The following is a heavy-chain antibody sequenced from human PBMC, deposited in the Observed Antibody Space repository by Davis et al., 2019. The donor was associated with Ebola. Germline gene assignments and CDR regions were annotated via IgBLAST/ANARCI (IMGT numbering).Heavy chain of an antibody. V-gene: IGHV3-20*04. CDR2: INWNGGST. J-gene: IGHJ4*02. D-gene: IGHD2-2*02. Sequence: GESLKISCAASGFTFDDYGMSWVRQVPGKGLEWVSGINWNGGSTGYADSVKGRFTISRDNAKSSLSLQMNSLRAEDTALYYCARFPVGYCSSTSCYTGYWGQGTLVTVSS. CDR3: ARFPVGYCSSTSCYTGY. CDR1: GFTFDDYG.